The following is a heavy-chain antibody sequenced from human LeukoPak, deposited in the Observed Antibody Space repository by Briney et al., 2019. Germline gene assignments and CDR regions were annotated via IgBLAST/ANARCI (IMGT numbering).Heavy chain of an antibody. CDR3: AREERLSVYGMDV. D-gene: IGHD5-24*01. J-gene: IGHJ6*02. Sequence: SETLSLTCTVSGGPISSGGYYWSWIRQHPGKGLEWIGYIYYSGSTYYNPSLKSRVTISVDTSKNQFSLKLSSVTAADTAVYYCAREERLSVYGMDVWGQGTTVTVSS. V-gene: IGHV4-31*03. CDR1: GGPISSGGYY. CDR2: IYYSGST.